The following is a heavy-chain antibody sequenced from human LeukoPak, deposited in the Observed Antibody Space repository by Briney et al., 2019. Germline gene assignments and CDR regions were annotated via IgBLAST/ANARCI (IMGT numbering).Heavy chain of an antibody. Sequence: GASVKVSCKASGGTFSSYAISWVRQAPGQGLEWMGGIIPIFGTANYAQKFQGRVTITADKSTSTAYMELSSLRSEDTAVYYCATGYCSGGSCFLGYCQHWGQGTLVTVSS. J-gene: IGHJ1*01. V-gene: IGHV1-69*06. CDR2: IIPIFGTA. D-gene: IGHD2-15*01. CDR1: GGTFSSYA. CDR3: ATGYCSGGSCFLGYCQH.